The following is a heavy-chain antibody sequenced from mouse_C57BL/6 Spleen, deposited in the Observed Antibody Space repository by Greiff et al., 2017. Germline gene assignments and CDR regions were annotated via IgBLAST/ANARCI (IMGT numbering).Heavy chain of an antibody. CDR2: ISSGSSTI. CDR3: ARGITTVVAEYFDV. J-gene: IGHJ1*03. D-gene: IGHD1-1*01. CDR1: GFTFSDYG. Sequence: EVKLMESGGGLVKPGGSLKLSCAASGFTFSDYGMHWVRQAPEKGLEWVAYISSGSSTIYYADTVKGRFTISRDNAKNTLFLQMTSLRSEDTAMYYCARGITTVVAEYFDVWGTGTTVTISS. V-gene: IGHV5-17*01.